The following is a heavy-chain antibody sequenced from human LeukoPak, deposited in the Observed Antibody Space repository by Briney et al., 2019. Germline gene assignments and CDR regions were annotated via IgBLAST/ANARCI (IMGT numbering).Heavy chain of an antibody. J-gene: IGHJ6*02. CDR2: ISYDGGYK. CDR1: GFTFSSYA. CDR3: ATGNRPQWLDPSYYNYCGMDV. D-gene: IGHD6-19*01. V-gene: IGHV3-30*04. Sequence: PGGSLRLSCAASGFTFSSYAMHWVRQAPGKGLEWVAVISYDGGYKYYADSVKGRFTVSRDNSKNTLYLQMNSLRAEDTAVYYCATGNRPQWLDPSYYNYCGMDVWGQGTTVTVSS.